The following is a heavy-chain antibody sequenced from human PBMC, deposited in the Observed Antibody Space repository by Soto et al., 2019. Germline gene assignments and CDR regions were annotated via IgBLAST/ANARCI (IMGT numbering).Heavy chain of an antibody. V-gene: IGHV4-59*01. D-gene: IGHD2-15*01. J-gene: IGHJ5*02. CDR2: IYYSGST. CDR3: ARTDIVVVVAASREVNWFDP. Sequence: SETLSLTCTVSGGSISSYYWSWIRQPPGKGLEWIGYIYYSGSTNYNPSLKSRVTISVDTSKNQFSLKLSSVTAADTAVYYCARTDIVVVVAASREVNWFDPWGQGTLVTVSS. CDR1: GGSISSYY.